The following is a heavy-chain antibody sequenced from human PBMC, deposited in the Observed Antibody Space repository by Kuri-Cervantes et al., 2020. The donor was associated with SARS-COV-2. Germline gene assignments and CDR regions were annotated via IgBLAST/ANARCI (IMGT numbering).Heavy chain of an antibody. V-gene: IGHV4-4*02. D-gene: IGHD2/OR15-2a*01. Sequence: TLSLTCVVSGGSISSNWWTWVRHPPGKGLEWIGEIYHSGSTNYSPSPGSRATISLDKSKNQFSLNVYSVTAADTAVYYWARVLYLTFHGGAFDIWGQGTTVTVSS. CDR3: ARVLYLTFHGGAFDI. J-gene: IGHJ3*02. CDR1: GGSISSNW. CDR2: IYHSGST.